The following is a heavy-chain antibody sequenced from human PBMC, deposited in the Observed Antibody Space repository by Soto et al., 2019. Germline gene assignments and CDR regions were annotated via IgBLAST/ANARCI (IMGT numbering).Heavy chain of an antibody. CDR2: ILPKFGTA. V-gene: IGHV1-69*01. CDR1: GGSSNNNA. Sequence: QVQLVQSGAEVRMPGSSVKVSCRASGGSSNNNANSWVRQAPGQGLEWMGGILPKFGTANYAQKFRGRLTITVDESTRTIYMELRSLRSEDTALYYCATLQGSGTYYDDDYWGLGTQVTVSS. D-gene: IGHD3-10*01. CDR3: ATLQGSGTYYDDDY. J-gene: IGHJ4*02.